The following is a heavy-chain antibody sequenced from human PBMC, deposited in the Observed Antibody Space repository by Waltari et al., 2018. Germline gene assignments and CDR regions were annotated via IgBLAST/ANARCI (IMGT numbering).Heavy chain of an antibody. CDR3: AAGPVGAPDY. CDR1: GYTFTSYA. CDR2: INAGNGNT. D-gene: IGHD1-26*01. J-gene: IGHJ4*02. Sequence: QVQLVQSGAEVKKPGASVKVSCKASGYTFTSYAMHWVRQAPGQRFEWMGWINAGNGNTKYSQKFQGRVTITRDTSASTAYMELSSLRSEDTAVYYCAAGPVGAPDYWGQGTLVTVSS. V-gene: IGHV1-3*01.